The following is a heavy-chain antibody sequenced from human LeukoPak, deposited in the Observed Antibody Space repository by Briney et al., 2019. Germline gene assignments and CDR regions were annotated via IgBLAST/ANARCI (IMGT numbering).Heavy chain of an antibody. Sequence: PGRSLRLSCAASGFTFSSYAMHWVRQAPGKGLEWVAVISYDGSNKYYADSVKGRFTISRDNSKNTLYLQMNSLRAEDTAVYYCAKSGSRSPVFDYWGQGTLVTVSS. CDR3: AKSGSRSPVFDY. D-gene: IGHD3-10*01. CDR1: GFTFSSYA. CDR2: ISYDGSNK. J-gene: IGHJ4*02. V-gene: IGHV3-30-3*02.